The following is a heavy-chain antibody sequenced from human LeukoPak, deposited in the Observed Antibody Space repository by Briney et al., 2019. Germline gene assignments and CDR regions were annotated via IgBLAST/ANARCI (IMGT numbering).Heavy chain of an antibody. CDR2: ISGSGGST. J-gene: IGHJ4*02. D-gene: IGHD5-18*01. CDR3: ASHSDRNYFDY. Sequence: GGSLRLSCAASGFTFSSYAMSWVRQAPGKGLEWVSAISGSGGSTYYADSVKGRFTISRDNSKSTLYLQMNSLRAEDTAVYYCASHSDRNYFDYWGQGTLVTVSS. V-gene: IGHV3-23*01. CDR1: GFTFSSYA.